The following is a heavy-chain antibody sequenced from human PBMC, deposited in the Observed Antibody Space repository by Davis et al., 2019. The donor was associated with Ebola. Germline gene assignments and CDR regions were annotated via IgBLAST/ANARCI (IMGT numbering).Heavy chain of an antibody. V-gene: IGHV4-34*01. CDR2: INHSGST. J-gene: IGHJ2*01. D-gene: IGHD5-12*01. CDR1: GGSFSGYY. CDR3: ARDMVATIRYFDL. Sequence: MPGGSLRLSCAVYGGSFSGYYWSWIRQPPGKGLEWIGEINHSGSTNYNPSLKSRVTISVDTSKNQFSLKLSSVTAADTAVYYCARDMVATIRYFDLWGRGTLVTVSS.